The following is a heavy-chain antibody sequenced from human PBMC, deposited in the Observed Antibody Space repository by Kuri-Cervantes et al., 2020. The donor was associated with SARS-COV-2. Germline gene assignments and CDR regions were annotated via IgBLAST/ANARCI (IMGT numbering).Heavy chain of an antibody. CDR2: ISSSSSYT. V-gene: IGHV3-11*05. CDR3: ARDLNGGSDY. D-gene: IGHD3-10*01. Sequence: GESLKISCAASGFTFSDYYMSWIRQAPGKGLEWVSYISSSSSYTNYADSVKGRFTISRDNAKNSLYLQMNSLRAGDTAVYYCARDLNGGSDYWGQGTLVTVSS. CDR1: GFTFSDYY. J-gene: IGHJ4*02.